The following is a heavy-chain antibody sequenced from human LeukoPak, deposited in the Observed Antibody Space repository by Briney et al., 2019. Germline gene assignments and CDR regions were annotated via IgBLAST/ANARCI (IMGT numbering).Heavy chain of an antibody. D-gene: IGHD3-3*01. Sequence: PGGSLRLSCAPSVLTFSSYWMSWGRQAPGKRLGRGADIKQDGREKYYVDSVKGRFTISRNNAKNSLYLQMNSLRDEDTAVHICARDGDWEWSGYRDFDLDYWRQRTLVTVSS. CDR2: IKQDGREK. J-gene: IGHJ4*01. CDR1: VLTFSSYW. V-gene: IGHV3-7*01. CDR3: ARDGDWEWSGYRDFDLDY.